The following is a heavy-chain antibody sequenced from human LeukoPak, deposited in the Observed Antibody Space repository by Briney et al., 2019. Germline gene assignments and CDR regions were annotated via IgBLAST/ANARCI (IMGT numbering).Heavy chain of an antibody. D-gene: IGHD3-10*01. Sequence: SETLSLTRAVYGGSFSGYYWSWIRQPPGKGLEWIGEINHSGSTNYNPSLKSRVTISVDTSKNQFSLKLSSVTAADTAVYYCARASDVQDYGSGSPLIDYWGQGTLVTVSS. CDR1: GGSFSGYY. CDR3: ARASDVQDYGSGSPLIDY. V-gene: IGHV4-34*01. J-gene: IGHJ4*02. CDR2: INHSGST.